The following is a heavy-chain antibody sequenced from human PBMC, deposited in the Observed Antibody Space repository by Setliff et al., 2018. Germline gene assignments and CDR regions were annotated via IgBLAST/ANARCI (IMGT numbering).Heavy chain of an antibody. Sequence: PSETLSLTCAVSGGSITSGSYYWSWIRQPAGEGLEWIGRLRTSGTTVYNPSLKGRVTISADTSTNHFSLKLTSVTAADTAVYYCARDNTIVGATDYWGQGALVTVSS. CDR2: LRTSGTT. V-gene: IGHV4-61*02. J-gene: IGHJ4*02. CDR3: ARDNTIVGATDY. D-gene: IGHD1-26*01. CDR1: GGSITSGSYY.